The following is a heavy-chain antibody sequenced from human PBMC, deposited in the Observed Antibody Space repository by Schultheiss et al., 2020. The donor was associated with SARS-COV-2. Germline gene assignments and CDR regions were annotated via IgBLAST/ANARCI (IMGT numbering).Heavy chain of an antibody. V-gene: IGHV4-34*01. CDR3: ARRQFYYYGMDV. CDR1: GGSFSGYY. D-gene: IGHD5-24*01. J-gene: IGHJ6*02. Sequence: SQTLSLTCAVYGGSFSGYYWSWIRQPPGKGLEWIGEINHSGSANHNPSLKSRVTISVDTSKNQFSLKLSSVTAADTAVYYCARRQFYYYGMDVWGQGTTVTVSS. CDR2: INHSGSA.